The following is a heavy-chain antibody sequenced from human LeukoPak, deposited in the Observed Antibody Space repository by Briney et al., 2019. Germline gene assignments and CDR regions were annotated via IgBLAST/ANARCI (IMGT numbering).Heavy chain of an antibody. CDR3: ARECGGQYFGWLPSPLYY. Sequence: ASVKVSCKASGYTFTGYYMHWVRQAPGQGLEWMGWINPNSGGTNYAQKFHGRVTMGRDTTISKDYKELRKLKSDDTGADDCARECGGQYFGWLPSPLYYWRRGHLATVSS. D-gene: IGHD3-9*01. CDR2: INPNSGGT. J-gene: IGHJ4*02. CDR1: GYTFTGYY. V-gene: IGHV1-2*02.